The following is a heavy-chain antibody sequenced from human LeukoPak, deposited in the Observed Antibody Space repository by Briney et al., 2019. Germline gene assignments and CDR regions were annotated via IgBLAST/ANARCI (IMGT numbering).Heavy chain of an antibody. J-gene: IGHJ4*02. Sequence: GGSLRLSCAASGFTFSSYAMHWVHQAPGKGLEWVAVISYDGSNKYYADSVKGRFTISRDNSKNTLYLQMNSLRAEDTAVYYCASRSCWYGPPHYWGQGTLVTVSS. CDR1: GFTFSSYA. D-gene: IGHD6-13*01. CDR3: ASRSCWYGPPHY. CDR2: ISYDGSNK. V-gene: IGHV3-30-3*01.